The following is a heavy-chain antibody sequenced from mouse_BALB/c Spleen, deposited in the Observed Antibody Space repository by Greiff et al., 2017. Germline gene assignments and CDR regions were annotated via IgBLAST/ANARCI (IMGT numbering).Heavy chain of an antibody. CDR1: GFTFSSYA. V-gene: IGHV5-9-3*01. CDR3: ARGGDGNYDPWFAY. Sequence: EVQLVESGGGLVKPGGSLKLSCAASGFTFSSYAMSWVRQTPEKRLEWVATISSGGSYTYYPDSVKGRFTISRDNAKNTLYLQMSSLRSEDTAMYYCARGGDGNYDPWFAYWGQGTLVTVSA. D-gene: IGHD2-1*01. CDR2: ISSGGSYT. J-gene: IGHJ3*01.